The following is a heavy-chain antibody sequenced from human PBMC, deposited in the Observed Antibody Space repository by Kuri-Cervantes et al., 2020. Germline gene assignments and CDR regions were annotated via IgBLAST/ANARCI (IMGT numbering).Heavy chain of an antibody. CDR3: ARRGSSGDYFDF. D-gene: IGHD3-10*01. Sequence: SETLSLTCTVSGGSISSYYWSWIRQPPGKGLEWIGEINHSGSTNYNPSLKSRVTISVDTSKNQFSLKLRSVTAADTAVYYCARRGSSGDYFDFWGQGTLVTVSS. CDR1: GGSISSYY. V-gene: IGHV4-34*01. CDR2: INHSGST. J-gene: IGHJ4*02.